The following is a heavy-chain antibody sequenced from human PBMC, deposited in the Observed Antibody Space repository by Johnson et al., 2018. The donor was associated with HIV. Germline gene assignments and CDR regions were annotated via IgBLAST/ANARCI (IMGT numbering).Heavy chain of an antibody. Sequence: QVQLVESGGGVVHPGKSLRLSCVGSGFTFSSYGMHWVRQAPGEGLDWVAFISRDGGTEYYADSVKGRFAISRDNAKSTLYLLMNYLTPEDTAMYYCAGGIQLWFASEGDAFDIWGQGAMVSVSS. V-gene: IGHV3-30*19. CDR2: ISRDGGTE. CDR1: GFTFSSYG. J-gene: IGHJ3*02. D-gene: IGHD5-18*01. CDR3: AGGIQLWFASEGDAFDI.